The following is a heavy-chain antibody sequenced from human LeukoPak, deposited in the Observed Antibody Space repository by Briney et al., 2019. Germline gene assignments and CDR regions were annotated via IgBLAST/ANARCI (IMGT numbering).Heavy chain of an antibody. CDR3: ARDGSEYYYDSSGYYGSNWFDP. J-gene: IGHJ5*02. D-gene: IGHD3-22*01. V-gene: IGHV3-30-3*01. Sequence: GGSLRLSCAASGFIFTNYFMSWVRQAPGKGLEWVAVISYDGSNKYYADSVKGRFTISRDNSKNTLYLQMNSLRAEDTAVYYCARDGSEYYYDSSGYYGSNWFDPWGQGTLVTVSS. CDR1: GFIFTNYF. CDR2: ISYDGSNK.